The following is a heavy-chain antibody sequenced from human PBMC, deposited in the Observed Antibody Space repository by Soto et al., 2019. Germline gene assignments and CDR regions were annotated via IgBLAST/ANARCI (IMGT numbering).Heavy chain of an antibody. CDR2: MNPNSGNT. CDR1: GYTFTSYD. D-gene: IGHD6-19*01. CDR3: ARRRVTAVAGSLYFGY. V-gene: IGHV1-8*01. Sequence: QVQLVQSGAEVKKPGASVKVSCKASGYTFTSYDINWVRPATGQGLEWMGWMNPNSGNTGYAQKFQGRVTMTRNTSISTAYMELSSLRSEDTAVYYCARRRVTAVAGSLYFGYWGQGTLVTVSS. J-gene: IGHJ4*02.